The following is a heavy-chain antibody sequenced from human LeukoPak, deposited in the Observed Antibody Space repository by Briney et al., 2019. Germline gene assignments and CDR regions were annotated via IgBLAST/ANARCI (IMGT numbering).Heavy chain of an antibody. CDR3: ARLSRGNCFDP. J-gene: IGHJ5*02. CDR2: IKQDGSEK. D-gene: IGHD3-16*01. Sequence: GGSLRLSCAAFGLTLSNYWMSWVRQAPGKGLEWVANIKQDGSEKYYVDSVKGRFTVSRDNAKNSLYLQMNSLRAEDTAVYYCARLSRGNCFDPWGQGTLVTVSS. V-gene: IGHV3-7*01. CDR1: GLTLSNYW.